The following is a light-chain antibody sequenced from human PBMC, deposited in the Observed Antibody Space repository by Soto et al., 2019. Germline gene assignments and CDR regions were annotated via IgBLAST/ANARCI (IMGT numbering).Light chain of an antibody. CDR1: TSDIDNYDS. V-gene: IGLV2-18*01. Sequence: QSALTQPPSVSGSPGQTVTISCTGTTSDIDNYDSVSWYQQAPGTAPKLIIYDVNNRPSGAPDRFSGSTSGNTASLTISRLQAEDETDYFCSLYTSTGSLIFGPGTKVTVL. CDR3: SLYTSTGSLI. J-gene: IGLJ1*01. CDR2: DVN.